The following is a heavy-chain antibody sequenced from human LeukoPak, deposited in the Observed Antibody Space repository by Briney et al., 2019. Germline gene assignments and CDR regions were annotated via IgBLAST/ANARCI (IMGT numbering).Heavy chain of an antibody. J-gene: IGHJ6*02. CDR2: IYYSGNT. Sequence: SETLSLTCTVSGGSISSYCWSWIRQPPGKGLEWIGYIYYSGNTNYNPSLKNRVTISVDTSKNQFSLKLSSVTAADTALYYCARVGVPYGMDVWGQETTVTVSS. V-gene: IGHV4-59*01. CDR1: GGSISSYC. CDR3: ARVGVPYGMDV. D-gene: IGHD3-10*01.